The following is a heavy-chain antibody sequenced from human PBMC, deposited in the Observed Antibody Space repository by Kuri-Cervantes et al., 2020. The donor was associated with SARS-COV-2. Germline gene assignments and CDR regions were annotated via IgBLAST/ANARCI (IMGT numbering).Heavy chain of an antibody. Sequence: GGSLRLSCAASGFTFSSYWMSWVRQAPGKGLEWVANIKQDGSEKYYVDSVKGRFTISRDNAKNSLYLQMNSLRAEDTAVYYCARENLYCSGGSCYFDYWGQGTLVTVSS. V-gene: IGHV3-7*01. CDR3: ARENLYCSGGSCYFDY. D-gene: IGHD2-15*01. CDR2: IKQDGSEK. J-gene: IGHJ4*02. CDR1: GFTFSSYW.